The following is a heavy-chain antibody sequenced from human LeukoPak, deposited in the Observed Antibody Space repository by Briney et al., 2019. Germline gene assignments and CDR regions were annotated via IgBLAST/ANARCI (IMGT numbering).Heavy chain of an antibody. V-gene: IGHV3-7*03. Sequence: GGSLRLSCAAAGFTTSNYWMSWVRQAPGKGREWVANIKQDGSEKYYVDSVRGRFTISRDNVKNSLYLQMNSLRAEDTAVYYCARWRRNSGLPGFDYWGQGTLVSVSS. CDR2: IKQDGSEK. CDR1: GFTTSNYW. J-gene: IGHJ4*02. D-gene: IGHD6-19*01. CDR3: ARWRRNSGLPGFDY.